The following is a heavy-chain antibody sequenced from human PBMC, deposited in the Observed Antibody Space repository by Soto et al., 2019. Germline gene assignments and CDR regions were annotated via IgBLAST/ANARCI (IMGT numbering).Heavy chain of an antibody. Sequence: SETLSLTCTVSGASISGGEFYWCWLRQPPGKGLESIAYISHSGSTYYNPSLKSRVTISVDRSKNRFSLTLSSVTDADTAVYFCARDARHYCESGAFYSRFDAWGQGTLVTVSS. CDR1: GASISGGEFY. V-gene: IGHV4-30-4*01. CDR2: ISHSGST. CDR3: ARDARHYCESGAFYSRFDA. J-gene: IGHJ4*02. D-gene: IGHD3-22*01.